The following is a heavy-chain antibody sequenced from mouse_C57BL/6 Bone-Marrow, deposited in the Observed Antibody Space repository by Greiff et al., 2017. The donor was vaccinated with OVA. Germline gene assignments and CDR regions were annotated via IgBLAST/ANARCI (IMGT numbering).Heavy chain of an antibody. CDR1: GYTFTSYG. CDR2: IYPRSGNT. CDR3: ARGRGGWYFDV. J-gene: IGHJ1*03. Sequence: QVHVKQSGAELARPGASVKLSCKASGYTFTSYGISWVKQRTGQGLEWIGEIYPRSGNTYYNQKFKGKATLTVDQSSSTAYMQLNSLTSEDSAVYYCARGRGGWYFDVWGTGTTVTVSS. V-gene: IGHV1-81*01.